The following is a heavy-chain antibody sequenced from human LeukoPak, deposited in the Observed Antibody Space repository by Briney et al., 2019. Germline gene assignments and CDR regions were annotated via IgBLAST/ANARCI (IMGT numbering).Heavy chain of an antibody. CDR2: IYYNGST. D-gene: IGHD6-13*01. Sequence: SETLSLTCAVSGGSISSIYWSTWVXQPPGKGLEWIGYIYYNGSTNYNPSLKSRVTISVDTSKNQFSLKLNSVTAADTAVYYCARAGANGIEAAGSLRYWGQGTLVTVSS. CDR3: ARAGANGIEAAGSLRY. V-gene: IGHV4-59*01. CDR1: GGSISSIY. J-gene: IGHJ4*02.